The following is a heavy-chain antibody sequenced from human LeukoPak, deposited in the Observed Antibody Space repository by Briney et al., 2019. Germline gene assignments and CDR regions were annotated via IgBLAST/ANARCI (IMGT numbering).Heavy chain of an antibody. D-gene: IGHD5-12*01. CDR3: VRHGGRTKGNDYFDL. V-gene: IGHV3-53*01. J-gene: IGHJ4*02. CDR2: MYSDDTT. Sequence: PWGSLRLSCAAPGFTVRTKYMSWVRQAPGKGLEWVSVMYSDDTTYYAQFLRSRFTISVDRSKNTLYLQVISLRAEDTAVYYCVRHGGRTKGNDYFDLWGQGMLVTVSS. CDR1: GFTVRTKY.